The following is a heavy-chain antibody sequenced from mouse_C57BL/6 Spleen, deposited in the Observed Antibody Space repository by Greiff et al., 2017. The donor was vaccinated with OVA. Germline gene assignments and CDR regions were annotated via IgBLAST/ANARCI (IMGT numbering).Heavy chain of an antibody. CDR1: GYAFSSSW. V-gene: IGHV1-82*01. CDR3: ANWDRYYFDY. D-gene: IGHD4-1*01. Sequence: VQLQQSGPELVKPGASVKISCKASGYAFSSSWMNWVKQRPGKGLEWIGRIYPGDGDTNYNGKFKGKATLTADKSSSTAYMQLSSLTSEDSAVYFCANWDRYYFDYWGQGTTLTVSS. J-gene: IGHJ2*01. CDR2: IYPGDGDT.